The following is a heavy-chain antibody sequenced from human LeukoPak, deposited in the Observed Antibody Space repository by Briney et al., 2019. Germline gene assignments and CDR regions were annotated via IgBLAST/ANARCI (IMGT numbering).Heavy chain of an antibody. CDR1: GGSISSGSYY. J-gene: IGHJ4*02. V-gene: IGHV4-61*02. CDR3: ARGSSWFEGY. Sequence: PSQTLSLTCTVSGGSISSGSYYWSWIRQPAGTGLEWIGRIYTSGSTNYNPSLKSRVTISVDTSKNQFSLKLSSVTAADTAVYYCARGSSWFEGYWGQGSLVTVSS. D-gene: IGHD6-13*01. CDR2: IYTSGST.